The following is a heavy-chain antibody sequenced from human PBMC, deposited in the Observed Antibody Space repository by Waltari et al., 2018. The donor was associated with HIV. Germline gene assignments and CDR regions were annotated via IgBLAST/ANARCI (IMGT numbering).Heavy chain of an antibody. V-gene: IGHV4-30-2*01. CDR3: ARGDPDYGMDV. J-gene: IGHJ6*02. Sequence: QLRLQESGSGLVKPSQTLSLTCVVPGGSISSGGYSWSWIRQPPGKGLEWIGNIYHSGISFYTPSLKSRVTISVDRSKNQLSLNLTSVTAADTGVYFCARGDPDYGMDVWGQGTTVTVS. CDR1: GGSISSGGYS. CDR2: IYHSGIS. D-gene: IGHD2-21*02.